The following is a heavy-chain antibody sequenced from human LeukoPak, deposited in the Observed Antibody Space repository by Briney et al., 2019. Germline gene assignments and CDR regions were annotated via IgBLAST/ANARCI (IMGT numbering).Heavy chain of an antibody. CDR3: VREGEGPLSKDFDY. Sequence: VASVKVSCKSSGFTFTDHYIHWVRQGPGQGLEWVGYIGPHSTFTSSPQEFQGRVTMTRDASMSTAYMELTRLTSDDTAVYYCVREGEGPLSKDFDYWGQGTLVTVSS. D-gene: IGHD2/OR15-2a*01. J-gene: IGHJ4*02. V-gene: IGHV1-2*02. CDR1: GFTFTDHY. CDR2: IGPHSTFT.